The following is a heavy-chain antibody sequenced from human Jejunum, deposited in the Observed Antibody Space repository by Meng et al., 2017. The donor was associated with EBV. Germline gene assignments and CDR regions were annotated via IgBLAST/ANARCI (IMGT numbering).Heavy chain of an antibody. V-gene: IGHV1-46*01. Sequence: QGPLVVFGAEGKKPGASVKVSCKASGYTFTSHSMHWVRQAPGQGLEWMGVINPNGDSSIYAQKFQDRVTLTRDLPTNTDYMELTSLGSEDTATYYCARDVSDSSKAWWLDTWGQGTLVTVSS. J-gene: IGHJ5*02. CDR2: INPNGDSS. CDR3: ARDVSDSSKAWWLDT. D-gene: IGHD3-22*01. CDR1: GYTFTSHS.